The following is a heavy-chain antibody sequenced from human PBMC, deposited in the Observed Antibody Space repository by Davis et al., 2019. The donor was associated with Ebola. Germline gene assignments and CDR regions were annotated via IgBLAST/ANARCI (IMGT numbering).Heavy chain of an antibody. CDR2: IYYSGST. J-gene: IGHJ6*02. D-gene: IGHD2/OR15-2a*01. CDR3: ARDGQKTTYDPYYYYGMDV. CDR1: GGSISSYY. V-gene: IGHV4-59*12. Sequence: MPSETLSLTCTVSGGSISSYYWSWIRQPPGKGLEWIGYIYYSGSTNYNPSLKSRVTISVDTSKNQFSLKLSSVTAADTAVYYCARDGQKTTYDPYYYYGMDVWGQGTTVTVSS.